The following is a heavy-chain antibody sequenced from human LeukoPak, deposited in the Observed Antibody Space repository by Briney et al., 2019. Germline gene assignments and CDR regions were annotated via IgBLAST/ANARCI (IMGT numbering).Heavy chain of an antibody. CDR3: ARELSGNYGY. D-gene: IGHD3-10*01. CDR1: GFTFSSYA. Sequence: PGGSLRLSCAASGFTFSSYAMSWVRQPPGKGLEWIGYIYYTGDTEYNPSLKSRVTMTVDTSKNQFSLKLQSVTAADTAVYYCARELSGNYGYWGQGILVTVSS. CDR2: IYYTGDT. J-gene: IGHJ4*02. V-gene: IGHV4-59*01.